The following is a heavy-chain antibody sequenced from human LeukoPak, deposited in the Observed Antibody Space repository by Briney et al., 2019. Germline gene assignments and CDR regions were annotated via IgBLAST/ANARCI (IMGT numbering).Heavy chain of an antibody. J-gene: IGHJ4*02. CDR1: GGSFSGYY. CDR2: INHSGST. CDR3: ARLPGYSSS. Sequence: KPSETLSLTCAVYGGSFSGYYWSWIRQPPGKGLEWIGEINHSGSTNYNPSLKSRVTISVDTSKNQFSLKLSSVTAADTAVYYCARLPGYSSSWGQGTLVTVSS. V-gene: IGHV4-34*01. D-gene: IGHD6-13*01.